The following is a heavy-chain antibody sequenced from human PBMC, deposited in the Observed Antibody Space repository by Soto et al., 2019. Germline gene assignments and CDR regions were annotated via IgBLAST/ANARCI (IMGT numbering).Heavy chain of an antibody. Sequence: ASVKVSCKASGGTFSSYAISWVRQAPGQGLEWMGGIIPIFGTANYAQKFQGRVTITADESTSTAYMELSSLRSEDTAVYYCARDLGDDCSSTSCYPPYNWFDPWGQGTLVTSPQ. CDR2: IIPIFGTA. J-gene: IGHJ5*02. CDR3: ARDLGDDCSSTSCYPPYNWFDP. D-gene: IGHD2-2*01. V-gene: IGHV1-69*13. CDR1: GGTFSSYA.